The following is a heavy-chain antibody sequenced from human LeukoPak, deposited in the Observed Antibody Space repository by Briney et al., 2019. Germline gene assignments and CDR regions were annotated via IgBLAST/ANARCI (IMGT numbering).Heavy chain of an antibody. Sequence: SVKVSCKASGGTFSSYAISWVRQAPGQGLEWMGGIIPIFGTANYAQKFQGRVTITADKSTSTAYMELSSLRSEDTAVYYCARDPAAGTYYHYMDVWGKGTTVTVSS. V-gene: IGHV1-69*06. CDR2: IIPIFGTA. CDR1: GGTFSSYA. J-gene: IGHJ6*03. CDR3: ARDPAAGTYYHYMDV. D-gene: IGHD6-13*01.